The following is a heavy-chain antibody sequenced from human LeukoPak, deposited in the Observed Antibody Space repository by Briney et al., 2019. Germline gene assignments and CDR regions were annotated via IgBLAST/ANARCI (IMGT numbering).Heavy chain of an antibody. Sequence: SETLSLTCTVSGVSISSSYSYWGWIRQPPGMGLEWIGSIYYTGNTYYNASLKSQVSISIDTSKNQFSLKLTSVTAAVTAVYYWARQTGSGLFILPGGQGTLVTVSS. CDR2: IYYTGNT. V-gene: IGHV4-39*01. CDR3: ARQTGSGLFILP. J-gene: IGHJ4*02. D-gene: IGHD3/OR15-3a*01. CDR1: GVSISSSYSY.